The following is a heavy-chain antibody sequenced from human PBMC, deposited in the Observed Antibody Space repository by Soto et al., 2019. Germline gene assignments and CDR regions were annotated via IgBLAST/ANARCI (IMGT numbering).Heavy chain of an antibody. Sequence: PSETLSLTCTVSGDSISNNNFYWGWIRQPPGKGLEWIGTIYYSGSTYYNPSLKSRVTISVDTSNNQLSLKLSSVTAADTAVYYCARDNEKWFDPWGQGTLVTVSS. J-gene: IGHJ5*02. D-gene: IGHD1-1*01. V-gene: IGHV4-39*02. CDR3: ARDNEKWFDP. CDR1: GDSISNNNFY. CDR2: IYYSGST.